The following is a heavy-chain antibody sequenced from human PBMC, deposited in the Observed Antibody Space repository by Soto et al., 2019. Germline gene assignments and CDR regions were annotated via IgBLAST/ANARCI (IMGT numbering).Heavy chain of an antibody. V-gene: IGHV4-59*01. CDR3: ARDQAAAFDI. CDR1: GGSISSYY. J-gene: IGHJ3*02. CDR2: IYYSGST. Sequence: SATHSVPGPVAGGSISSYYWSWIRQPPGKGLEWSGYIYYSGSTNYNPSHKSRVTISVDTSKNQFSLKLRSVTAADTAVYYCARDQAAAFDIWGQGTMVTVS.